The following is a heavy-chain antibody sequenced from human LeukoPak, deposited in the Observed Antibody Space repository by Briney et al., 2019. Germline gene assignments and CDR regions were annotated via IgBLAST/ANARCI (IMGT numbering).Heavy chain of an antibody. V-gene: IGHV3-7*01. Sequence: LSGGSLRLSCAASGFTFSSYWMSWVRQAPGKGLEWVANIKQDGSEKYYVDSVKGRFTISRDNAKNSLYLQLNSLRAEDTAVYYCARSPYTSGWYGVGYWGQGTLVTVSS. J-gene: IGHJ4*02. CDR3: ARSPYTSGWYGVGY. D-gene: IGHD6-19*01. CDR2: IKQDGSEK. CDR1: GFTFSSYW.